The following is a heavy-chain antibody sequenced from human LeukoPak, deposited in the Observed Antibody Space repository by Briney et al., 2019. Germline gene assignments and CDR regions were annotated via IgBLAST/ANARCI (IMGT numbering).Heavy chain of an antibody. CDR2: IWYDGSNK. D-gene: IGHD3-22*01. Sequence: GGSLRLSCAASGFTFSSYGMHWVRQAPGKGLEWVAVIWYDGSNKYYADSVKGRFTISRDNSKNTLYLQTNSLRAEDTAVYYCARGRYYDSSGYHPAGYWGQGTLVTVSS. J-gene: IGHJ4*02. CDR3: ARGRYYDSSGYHPAGY. V-gene: IGHV3-33*01. CDR1: GFTFSSYG.